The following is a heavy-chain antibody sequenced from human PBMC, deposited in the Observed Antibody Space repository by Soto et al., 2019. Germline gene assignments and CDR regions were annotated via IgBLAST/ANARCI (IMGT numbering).Heavy chain of an antibody. CDR1: GGSISSGGYY. CDR2: IYYSGST. D-gene: IGHD3-22*01. CDR3: ARTMMALCDFDY. V-gene: IGHV4-31*03. Sequence: QVQLQESGPGLVKPSQTLSLTCTVSGGSISSGGYYWSWIRQHPGKGLEWIGYIYYSGSTYYNPSLTSRVTISVDTSKNQFSLKLSPLTAADTAVYYCARTMMALCDFDYWGQGTLVTVSS. J-gene: IGHJ4*02.